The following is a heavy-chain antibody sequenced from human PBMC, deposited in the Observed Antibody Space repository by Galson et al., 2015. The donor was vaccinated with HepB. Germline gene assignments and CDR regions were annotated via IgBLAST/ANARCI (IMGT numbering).Heavy chain of an antibody. D-gene: IGHD4-23*01. CDR3: ARATQGTVVGMDV. V-gene: IGHV1-69*02. CDR2: IIPILGIA. Sequence: SVKVSCKASGGTFSSYTISWVRQAPGQGLEWMGRIIPILGIANYAQKFQGRVTITADKSTSTAYMELSSLRSEDTAVYYCARATQGTVVGMDVWGQGTTVTVSS. CDR1: GGTFSSYT. J-gene: IGHJ6*02.